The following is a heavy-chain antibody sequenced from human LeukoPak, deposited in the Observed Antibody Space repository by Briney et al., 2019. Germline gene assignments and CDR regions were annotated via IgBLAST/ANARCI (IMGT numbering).Heavy chain of an antibody. D-gene: IGHD3-22*01. V-gene: IGHV1-2*02. Sequence: ASVKVSCKASGYTFTGYYMHWVRQAPGQGLEWMGWINPNSGGTNYALKFQGRVTMTRDTSISTAYMELSRLRSDDTAVYYCARGTDYYDSSYYMDVWGKGTTVTVSS. CDR3: ARGTDYYDSSYYMDV. J-gene: IGHJ6*03. CDR2: INPNSGGT. CDR1: GYTFTGYY.